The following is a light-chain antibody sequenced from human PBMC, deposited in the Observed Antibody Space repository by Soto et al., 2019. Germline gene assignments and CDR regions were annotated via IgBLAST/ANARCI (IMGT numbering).Light chain of an antibody. Sequence: QSALTQPASVSGSPGQSITMSCTGTSSDVGGYNYVSWYQQHPGKAPKLMIYEVSNRPSGVSNRFSGSKSGNTASLTISGLQAKDEADYYCSSYTSSSTPLVFGTGTKVTVL. CDR3: SSYTSSSTPLV. CDR1: SSDVGGYNY. CDR2: EVS. V-gene: IGLV2-14*01. J-gene: IGLJ1*01.